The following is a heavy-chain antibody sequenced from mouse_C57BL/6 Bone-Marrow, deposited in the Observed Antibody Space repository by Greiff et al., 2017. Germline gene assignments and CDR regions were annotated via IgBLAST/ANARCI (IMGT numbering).Heavy chain of an antibody. CDR1: GYTFTSYW. CDR3: ARGGGNWYFDV. CDR2: IDPSDSYT. V-gene: IGHV1-69*01. J-gene: IGHJ1*03. Sequence: QVQLQQPGAELVMPGASVKLSCTASGYTFTSYWMHWVKQRPGQGLEWIGEIDPSDSYTNYNQKFKGKSTLTVDNSSSTAYMQLSSLTAEDAAVYYCARGGGNWYFDVWGTGTTVTVSS.